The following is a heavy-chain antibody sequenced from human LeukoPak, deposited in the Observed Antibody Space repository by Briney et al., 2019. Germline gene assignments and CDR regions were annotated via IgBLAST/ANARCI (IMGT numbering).Heavy chain of an antibody. CDR2: INHSGST. CDR3: ARDLVMVRYFDL. Sequence: SETLSLTCAVYGGSFSGYYWSWIRQPPGKGLEWIGEINHSGSTNYNPSLKSRVTISVDTSKNQFSLKLSSVTAADTAVYYCARDLVMVRYFDLWGRGTLVTVSS. V-gene: IGHV4-34*09. J-gene: IGHJ2*01. D-gene: IGHD3-9*01. CDR1: GGSFSGYY.